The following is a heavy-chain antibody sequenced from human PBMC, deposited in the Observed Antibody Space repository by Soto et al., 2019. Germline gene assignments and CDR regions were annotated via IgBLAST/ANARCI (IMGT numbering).Heavy chain of an antibody. CDR2: IYSTGTT. Sequence: EVQLVESGGGLIQLGGPMKLSCAASGFTVGNNYMSWVRKAPGKGLEWVSLIYSTGTTKYADSVKGGFTVSRDNAKNTLYLQMNSLRAEDTAVYYCAKDGRGSGSHYNSFGYWGQGTLVTVSS. D-gene: IGHD3-10*01. CDR1: GFTVGNNY. J-gene: IGHJ4*02. CDR3: AKDGRGSGSHYNSFGY. V-gene: IGHV3-53*01.